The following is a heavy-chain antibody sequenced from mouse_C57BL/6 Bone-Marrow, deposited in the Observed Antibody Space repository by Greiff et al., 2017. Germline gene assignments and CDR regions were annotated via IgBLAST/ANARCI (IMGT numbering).Heavy chain of an antibody. V-gene: IGHV1-9*01. J-gene: IGHJ2*01. CDR1: GYTFTGYW. Sequence: VQLVESGAELMKPGASVKLSCKATGYTFTGYWIEWVKQRPGHGLEWIGEILPGSGSTNYNEKLKGQATITADTSSNTAYMQISSLTTEYSAIYYCARSTAQASFDYWGQGTTLTVSS. D-gene: IGHD3-2*02. CDR3: ARSTAQASFDY. CDR2: ILPGSGST.